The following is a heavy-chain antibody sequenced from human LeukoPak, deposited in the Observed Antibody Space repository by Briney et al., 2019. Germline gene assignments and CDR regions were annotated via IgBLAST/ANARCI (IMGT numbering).Heavy chain of an antibody. D-gene: IGHD1-26*01. CDR3: ARDPYSGSYGADYYYYMDV. Sequence: GGSLRLSCAASGFTFSSYNMNWVRQTPGQGLEWVSSITSGSSHIYYADSVKGRFTISRDNAKSSLYLQMNSLRAEDTAVYYCARDPYSGSYGADYYYYMDVWGEGTTVTISS. V-gene: IGHV3-21*01. CDR2: ITSGSSHI. CDR1: GFTFSSYN. J-gene: IGHJ6*03.